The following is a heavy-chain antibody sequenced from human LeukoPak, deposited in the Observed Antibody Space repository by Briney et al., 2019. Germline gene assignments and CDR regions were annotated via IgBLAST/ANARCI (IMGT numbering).Heavy chain of an antibody. J-gene: IGHJ5*02. Sequence: SETLSLTCAVSAHSISSGYYWGWIRQPPGKGLEWIGSIYHSGSTYYNPSLKSRVTISVDTSKNQFSLKVSSVTAADTAVYYCARQAIAATGNWFDPWGQGTLVTVSS. CDR3: ARQAIAATGNWFDP. V-gene: IGHV4-38-2*01. CDR2: IYHSGST. CDR1: AHSISSGYY. D-gene: IGHD2-15*01.